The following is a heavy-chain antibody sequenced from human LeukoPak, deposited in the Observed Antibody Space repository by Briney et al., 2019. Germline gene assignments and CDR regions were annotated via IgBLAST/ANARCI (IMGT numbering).Heavy chain of an antibody. D-gene: IGHD6-13*01. CDR1: GFTFSNAW. Sequence: GGSLRLSCAASGFTFSNAWMSWVRQAPGKGLVWVSRINTDGSSTSYADSVKGRFTISRDNAKNTLYLQMNSLRAEDTAVYYCARVWAAAGPATEFDYWGQGTLVTVSS. CDR3: ARVWAAAGPATEFDY. V-gene: IGHV3-74*01. J-gene: IGHJ4*02. CDR2: INTDGSST.